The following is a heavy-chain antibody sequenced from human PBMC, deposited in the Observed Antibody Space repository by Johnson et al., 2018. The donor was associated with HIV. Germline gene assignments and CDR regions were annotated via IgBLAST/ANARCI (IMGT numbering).Heavy chain of an antibody. CDR1: GFTFDEYD. V-gene: IGHV3-9*01. Sequence: VQLVESGGGVARPGGSLRLSCETSGFTFDEYDMSWVRQGPGKGLEWVSGISWNSGSIGYADSVKGRFTISRDNAKNSLYLQMNSLRAEDTALYYCAKGDAFDIWGQGTMVTVSS. CDR2: ISWNSGSI. J-gene: IGHJ3*02. CDR3: AKGDAFDI.